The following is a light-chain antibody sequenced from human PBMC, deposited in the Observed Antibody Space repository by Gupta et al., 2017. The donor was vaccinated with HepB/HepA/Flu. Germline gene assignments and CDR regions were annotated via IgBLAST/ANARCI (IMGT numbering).Light chain of an antibody. J-gene: IGKJ1*01. CDR1: QSIGRN. Sequence: DIQMTQSPSSLSASVGDRVTITCRASQSIGRNLNWYQQKPGKAPNLLIYLVSNLQSGVPSRFSGSGSGTDFTLTISSLQPEDFASYYCQQSDSTPQTFGQGTKVEIK. CDR2: LVS. CDR3: QQSDSTPQT. V-gene: IGKV1-39*01.